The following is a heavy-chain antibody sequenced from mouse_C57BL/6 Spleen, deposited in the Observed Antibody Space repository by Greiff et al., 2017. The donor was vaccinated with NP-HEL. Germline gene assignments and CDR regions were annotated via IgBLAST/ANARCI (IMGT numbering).Heavy chain of an antibody. Sequence: QVQLKESGAELMKPGASVKLSCKATGYTFTGYWIEWVKQRPGHGLEWIGEILPGSGSTNYNEKFKGKATFTADTSSNPAYMQLSSLTTEDSAIYYCARYYYDYDDAMDYWGQGTSVTVSS. V-gene: IGHV1-9*01. CDR3: ARYYYDYDDAMDY. J-gene: IGHJ4*01. CDR1: GYTFTGYW. D-gene: IGHD2-4*01. CDR2: ILPGSGST.